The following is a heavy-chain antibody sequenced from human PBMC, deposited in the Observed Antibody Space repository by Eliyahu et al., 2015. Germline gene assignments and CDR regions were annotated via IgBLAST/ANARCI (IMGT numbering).Heavy chain of an antibody. J-gene: IGHJ5*02. D-gene: IGHD4-17*01. CDR1: GGSIXSSSYY. Sequence: QLQLQESGPGLVKPSETLSLTCXVSGGSIXSSSYYWGWIRQPPGKGLEWIGSIYYSGSTYYNPSLKSRVTISVDTSKNQFSLKLSSVTAADTAVYYCARLDDYGWFDPWGQGTLVTVSS. CDR3: ARLDDYGWFDP. V-gene: IGHV4-39*01. CDR2: IYYSGST.